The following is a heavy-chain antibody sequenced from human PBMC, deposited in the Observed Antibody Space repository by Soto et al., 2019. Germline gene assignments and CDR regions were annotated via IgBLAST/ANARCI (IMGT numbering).Heavy chain of an antibody. Sequence: SETLSLTCTVSGGSISSGGYYWSWIRQPPGKGLEWIGYIYYSGSTYYNPSLKSRVTISVDTSKNQFSLKLSSVTAADTAVYYCARDMAGDYAFDIWGQGTMVTVSS. J-gene: IGHJ3*02. V-gene: IGHV4-30-4*01. CDR2: IYYSGST. D-gene: IGHD2-21*01. CDR3: ARDMAGDYAFDI. CDR1: GGSISSGGYY.